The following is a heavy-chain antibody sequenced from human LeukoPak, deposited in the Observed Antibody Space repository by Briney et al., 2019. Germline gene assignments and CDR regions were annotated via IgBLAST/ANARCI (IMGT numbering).Heavy chain of an antibody. V-gene: IGHV4-39*07. CDR3: ARDYKAPWWGDNFDY. Sequence: SETLSLTCTVSGGSISSSSYYWGWIRQPPGKGLEWIGSIYYSGSTYYNPSLKSRVTISVDTSKNQFSLKLSSVTAADTAVYYCARDYKAPWWGDNFDYWGQGTLVTVSS. CDR2: IYYSGST. CDR1: GGSISSSSYY. D-gene: IGHD2-8*02. J-gene: IGHJ4*02.